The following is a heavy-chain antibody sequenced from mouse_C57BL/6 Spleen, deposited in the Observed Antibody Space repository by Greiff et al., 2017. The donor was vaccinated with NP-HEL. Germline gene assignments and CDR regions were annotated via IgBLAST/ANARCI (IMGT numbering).Heavy chain of an antibody. CDR3: ARREGPYYFDY. CDR1: GFTFSSYA. V-gene: IGHV5-4*03. CDR2: ISDGGSYT. Sequence: EVKLVESGGGLVKPGGSLKLSCAASGFTFSSYAMSRVRQTPEKRLEWVATISDGGSYTYYPDNVKGRSTISRDNAKNNLYLQMSHLKSEDTSMYYCARREGPYYFDYWGQGTTLTVSS. J-gene: IGHJ2*01. D-gene: IGHD3-3*01.